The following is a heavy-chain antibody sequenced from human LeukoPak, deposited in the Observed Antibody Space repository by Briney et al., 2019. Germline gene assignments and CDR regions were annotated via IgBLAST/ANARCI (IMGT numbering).Heavy chain of an antibody. CDR2: ISSSSSYI. CDR3: ARESHEGATRAYNWFDP. CDR1: GFTFSSYS. V-gene: IGHV3-21*01. D-gene: IGHD1-26*01. Sequence: GGSLRLSCAASGFTFSSYSMNWVRQAPGKGLEWVSSISSSSSYIYYADSVKGRFTISRDNAKNSLYLQMNNLRPEDTALYYCARESHEGATRAYNWFDPWGQGTLVSVSS. J-gene: IGHJ5*02.